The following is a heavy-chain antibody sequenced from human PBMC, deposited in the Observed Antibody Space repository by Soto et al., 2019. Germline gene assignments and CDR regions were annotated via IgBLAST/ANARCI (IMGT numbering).Heavy chain of an antibody. V-gene: IGHV3-30-3*01. CDR1: GFSFSSYA. Sequence: GGSLRLSCAASGFSFSSYALYWVRQAPGKGLEWVALIPYNGIDEYYADSVKGRFTISRDSSTNTLSRQMNSLRGEDTAVYYCARAPLRGIAAPGTGGSGMDVWGQGTTVTVSS. CDR2: IPYNGIDE. CDR3: ARAPLRGIAAPGTGGSGMDV. J-gene: IGHJ6*02. D-gene: IGHD6-13*01.